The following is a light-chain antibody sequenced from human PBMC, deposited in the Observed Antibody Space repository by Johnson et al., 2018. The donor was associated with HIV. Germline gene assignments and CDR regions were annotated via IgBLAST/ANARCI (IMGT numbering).Light chain of an antibody. CDR2: DNN. V-gene: IGLV1-51*01. CDR3: GTWDSSVRTAF. CDR1: SSNIGNNY. J-gene: IGLJ1*01. Sequence: QPVLTQPPSLSAAPGQRVTISCSGSSSNIGNNYVSWYQQLPGTAPKLLIYDNNKRPSGIPDRFSGSKSGTSATLGITGLQTGDEADYYCGTWDSSVRTAFFGTGTKVTVL.